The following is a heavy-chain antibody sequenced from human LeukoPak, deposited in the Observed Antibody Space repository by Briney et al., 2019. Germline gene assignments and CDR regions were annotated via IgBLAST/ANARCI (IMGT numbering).Heavy chain of an antibody. J-gene: IGHJ1*01. D-gene: IGHD6-13*01. CDR3: ATRTLAAAGLQH. CDR1: GYTLTQLS. CDR2: FDPEDGET. V-gene: IGHV1-24*01. Sequence: GASVKVSCKVSGYTLTQLSMHWVRQAPGKGLEWMGGFDPEDGETIYAQKFQGRVTMTEDTSTDAAYMELSSLRSEDTAVYYCATRTLAAAGLQHWGQGTLGTVSS.